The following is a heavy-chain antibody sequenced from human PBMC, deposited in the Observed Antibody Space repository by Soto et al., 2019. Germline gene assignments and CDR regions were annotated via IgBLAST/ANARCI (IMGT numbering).Heavy chain of an antibody. V-gene: IGHV1-69*02. CDR2: IIPILGIA. Sequence: QVQLVQSGAEVKKPGSSVKVSCKASGGTFSSYTISWVRQAPGQGLEWMGRIIPILGIANYAQKFQGRVTITADKSTSTAYMGLSSLGAEDAAVEYCATLPPRYGSGGSCYQYYYYGMDVW. CDR3: ATLPPRYGSGGSCYQYYYYGMDV. J-gene: IGHJ6*01. CDR1: GGTFSSYT. D-gene: IGHD2-15*01.